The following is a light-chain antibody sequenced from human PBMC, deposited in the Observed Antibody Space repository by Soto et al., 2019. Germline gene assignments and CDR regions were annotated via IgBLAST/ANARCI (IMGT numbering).Light chain of an antibody. CDR3: QQFGRSPRT. CDR2: GTS. J-gene: IGKJ1*01. Sequence: EIVLTQSPGTLSLSPGEGATLSCRASQSVSNIYLAWYQQKPGQAPRLLMYGTSNRATGIPDRFIGSGSGTDFILTISNLEPEDLGLDYCQQFGRSPRTFGQGTKVEIK. CDR1: QSVSNIY. V-gene: IGKV3-20*01.